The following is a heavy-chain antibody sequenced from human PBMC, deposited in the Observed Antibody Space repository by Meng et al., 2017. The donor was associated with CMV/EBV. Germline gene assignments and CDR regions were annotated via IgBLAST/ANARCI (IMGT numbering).Heavy chain of an antibody. CDR1: GGSVSSGSYY. CDR2: VYYSGST. Sequence: SETLSLTCIVSGGSVSSGSYYWSWIRQPPGKGLEWIGYVYYSGSTNYNPSLKSRVTISVDTSKNQFSLKLSSVTAADTAVYYCARMVATTYYFDYWGQGTLVTVSS. CDR3: ARMVATTYYFDY. V-gene: IGHV4-61*01. D-gene: IGHD5-24*01. J-gene: IGHJ4*02.